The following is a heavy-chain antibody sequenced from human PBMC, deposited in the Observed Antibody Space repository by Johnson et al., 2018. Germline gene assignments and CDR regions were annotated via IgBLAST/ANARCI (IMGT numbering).Heavy chain of an antibody. V-gene: IGHV3-64*01. D-gene: IGHD1-1*01. Sequence: VQLVESGGGLVQPGGSLRLSCAASGFTFSSYAMHWVRQAPGKGLEYVSTISSSGGSTYYANSVKGRFTISRDNSKNTLYLQMGSLRAEDMAVYYCARGVEGNWNDVEQRSYRYYMDVWGKGTTVTVSS. CDR2: ISSSGGST. CDR3: ARGVEGNWNDVEQRSYRYYMDV. CDR1: GFTFSSYA. J-gene: IGHJ6*03.